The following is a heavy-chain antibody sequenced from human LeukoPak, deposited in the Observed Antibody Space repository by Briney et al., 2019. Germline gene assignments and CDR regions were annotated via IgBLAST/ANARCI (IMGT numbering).Heavy chain of an antibody. Sequence: PSQTLSLTCAVSGGSISSGGYSWSWIRQPPGKGLEWIGYINHSGSTNYNPSLKSRVTISVDTSKNQFSLKLSSVTAADTAVYYCASRGDCSSTSCIYYFDYWGQGTLVTVSS. V-gene: IGHV4-30-2*01. CDR2: INHSGST. CDR3: ASRGDCSSTSCIYYFDY. D-gene: IGHD2-2*01. CDR1: GGSISSGGYS. J-gene: IGHJ4*02.